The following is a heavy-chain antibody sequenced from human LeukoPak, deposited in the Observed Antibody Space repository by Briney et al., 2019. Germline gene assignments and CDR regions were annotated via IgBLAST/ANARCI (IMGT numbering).Heavy chain of an antibody. V-gene: IGHV4-39*01. J-gene: IGHJ4*02. CDR3: ASGKQWLVYDY. CDR1: GGSISSSSYY. CDR2: IYYSGST. D-gene: IGHD6-19*01. Sequence: SETLSLTCTVSGGSISSSSYYWGWIRQPPGKGLEWIGSIYYSGSTYYNPSLKSRVTISVDTSKNQFSLKLSSVTAADTAVYYCASGKQWLVYDYWGQGTLVTVSS.